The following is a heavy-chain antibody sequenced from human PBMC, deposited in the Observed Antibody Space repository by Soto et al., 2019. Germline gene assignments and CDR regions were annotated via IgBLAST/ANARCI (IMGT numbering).Heavy chain of an antibody. CDR2: ISGSGGST. D-gene: IGHD3-10*01. V-gene: IGHV3-23*01. CDR3: AKPSTYYYGSGSYYPTYYFDY. CDR1: GFTLSSYA. J-gene: IGHJ4*02. Sequence: EVQLLESGGGLVQPGGSLRLSCAASGFTLSSYAMSWVRQAPGKGLEWVSAISGSGGSTYYADSVKGRFTISRDNSKNTLYLQMNSLRAEDTAVYYCAKPSTYYYGSGSYYPTYYFDYWGQGTLVTVSS.